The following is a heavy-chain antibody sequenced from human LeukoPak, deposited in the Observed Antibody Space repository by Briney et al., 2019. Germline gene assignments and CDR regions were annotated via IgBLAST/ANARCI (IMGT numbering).Heavy chain of an antibody. J-gene: IGHJ4*02. CDR1: GGSISSSSYY. Sequence: SETLSLTCTVSGGSISSSSYYWGWIRQPPGKGLEWIGSIYYSGSTYYNPSLKSRVIISVDTSKNQFSLKLSSVTAADTAVYYCARDKSYYYGSGSYFDYWGQGTLVTVSS. V-gene: IGHV4-39*07. CDR3: ARDKSYYYGSGSYFDY. D-gene: IGHD3-10*01. CDR2: IYYSGST.